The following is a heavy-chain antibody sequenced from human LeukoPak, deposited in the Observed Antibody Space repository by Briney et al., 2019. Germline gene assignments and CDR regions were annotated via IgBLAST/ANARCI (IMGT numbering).Heavy chain of an antibody. CDR1: GGSISSYY. Sequence: SETLSLTCTVSGGSISSYYWSWIRQPPGKGLEWIGYIYYSGSTNYNPSLKSRVTISVGTSKNQFSLKLSSVIAADTAVYYCARGVTSYYDSSGPRFDYWGQGTLVTVSS. V-gene: IGHV4-59*01. D-gene: IGHD3-22*01. CDR3: ARGVTSYYDSSGPRFDY. CDR2: IYYSGST. J-gene: IGHJ4*02.